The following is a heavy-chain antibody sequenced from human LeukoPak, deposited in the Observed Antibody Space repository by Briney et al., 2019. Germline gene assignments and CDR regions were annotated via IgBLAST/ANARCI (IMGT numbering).Heavy chain of an antibody. D-gene: IGHD2-15*01. CDR2: IIPIFGTA. V-gene: IGHV1-69*01. CDR3: ARRYCSGGSCYWFDP. J-gene: IGHJ5*02. Sequence: GSSVKVSCKASGGTFSSYAISWVRQAPGQGLEWMGGIIPIFGTANYAQKFQGRVTITAGESTSTAYMELSSLRSEDTAVYYCARRYCSGGSCYWFDPWGQGTLVTVSS. CDR1: GGTFSSYA.